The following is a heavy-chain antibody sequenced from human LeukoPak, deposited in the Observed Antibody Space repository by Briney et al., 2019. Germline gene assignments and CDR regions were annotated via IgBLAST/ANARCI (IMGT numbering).Heavy chain of an antibody. V-gene: IGHV4-34*01. CDR3: AKDTFRDGYKAYYFDY. Sequence: PSETLSLTCAVYGGSFSGYYWSWIRQPPGKGLEWIGEINHSGSTNYNPSLKSRVTISVDTSKNQFSLKLSSVTAADTAVYYCAKDTFRDGYKAYYFDYWGQGTLVTVSS. J-gene: IGHJ4*02. CDR1: GGSFSGYY. CDR2: INHSGST. D-gene: IGHD5-24*01.